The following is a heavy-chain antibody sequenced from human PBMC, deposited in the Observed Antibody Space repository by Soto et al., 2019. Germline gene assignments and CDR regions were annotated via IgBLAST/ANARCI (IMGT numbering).Heavy chain of an antibody. D-gene: IGHD6-13*01. V-gene: IGHV3-66*01. CDR2: IYSGGST. CDR3: ARWYSSSWTYFDY. CDR1: GFTVSSNY. J-gene: IGHJ4*02. Sequence: EVQLVESGGGLVQPGGSLRLSCAASGFTVSSNYMSWVRQAPGKGLEWVSVIYSGGSTYYADSAKGRFTISRDNSKNTLYLQMNSLRAEDTAVYYCARWYSSSWTYFDYWGQGTLVTVSS.